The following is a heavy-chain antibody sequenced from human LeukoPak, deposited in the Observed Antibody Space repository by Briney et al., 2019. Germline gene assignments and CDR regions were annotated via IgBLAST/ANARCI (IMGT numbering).Heavy chain of an antibody. V-gene: IGHV3-23*01. CDR3: AKDLSYGGNPS. CDR1: GFTFSSYA. J-gene: IGHJ4*02. Sequence: PGGSLRLSCAASGFTFSSYAISWVRQAPGKGLEWVSTITSSGGTMFYAASVKGRFTISRDNSKNTLYLQMNSLRAEDTAVYYCAKDLSYGGNPSWGQGTLVTVSS. D-gene: IGHD4-23*01. CDR2: ITSSGGTM.